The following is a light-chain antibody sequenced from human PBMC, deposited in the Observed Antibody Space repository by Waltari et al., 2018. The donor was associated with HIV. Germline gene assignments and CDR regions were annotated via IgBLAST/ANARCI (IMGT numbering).Light chain of an antibody. Sequence: QSALTQPPSVSGSPGQSVTISCTGTSSDVGSYNRSSWYQQPPGTAPTVMIYEVSNRPSGVPDRFSGSKSGNTASLTISGLQAEDEADYYCSSYTSSSTWVFGGGTKLTVL. J-gene: IGLJ2*01. CDR3: SSYTSSSTWV. V-gene: IGLV2-18*02. CDR1: SSDVGSYNR. CDR2: EVS.